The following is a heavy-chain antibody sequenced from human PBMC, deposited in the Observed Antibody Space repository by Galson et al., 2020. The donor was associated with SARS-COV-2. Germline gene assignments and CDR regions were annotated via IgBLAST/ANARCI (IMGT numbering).Heavy chain of an antibody. CDR2: IYYSGST. J-gene: IGHJ5*02. D-gene: IGHD3-3*01. CDR1: GGSISSYY. CDR3: ARDYGFWSGYYTGWFDP. V-gene: IGHV4-59*01. Sequence: ETSETLSLTCTVSGGSISSYYWSWIRQPPGKGLEWIGYIYYSGSTHYNPSLKSRVTISVDTSKNQFSLKLSSVTAADTAVYYCARDYGFWSGYYTGWFDPWGQGTLVTVSS.